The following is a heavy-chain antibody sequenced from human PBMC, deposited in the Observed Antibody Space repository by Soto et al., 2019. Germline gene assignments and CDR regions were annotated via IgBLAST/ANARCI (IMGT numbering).Heavy chain of an antibody. J-gene: IGHJ4*02. Sequence: SVKVSCKASGGTFSSYTISWVRQAPGQGLEWMGRIIPILGIANYAQKFQGRVTVTADKSTSTAYMELSSLRSEDTAVYYCARDPVPGYSSSWYNYFDYWGQGTLVTVSS. D-gene: IGHD6-13*01. V-gene: IGHV1-69*04. CDR1: GGTFSSYT. CDR2: IIPILGIA. CDR3: ARDPVPGYSSSWYNYFDY.